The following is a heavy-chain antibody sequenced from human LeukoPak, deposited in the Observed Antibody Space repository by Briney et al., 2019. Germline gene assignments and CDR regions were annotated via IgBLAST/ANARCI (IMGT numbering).Heavy chain of an antibody. CDR3: ARDHYDSTRYYYPTPFDP. J-gene: IGHJ5*02. CDR2: INPSGGST. V-gene: IGHV1-46*01. Sequence: ASVKVSCKASGYTFTSYYMHWVRQAPGQGLEWMGIINPSGGSTSYAQKFQGRVTMTRDMSTSTVYMELSSLRSEDTAVYYCARDHYDSTRYYYPTPFDPWGQRTLVTVSS. D-gene: IGHD3-22*01. CDR1: GYTFTSYY.